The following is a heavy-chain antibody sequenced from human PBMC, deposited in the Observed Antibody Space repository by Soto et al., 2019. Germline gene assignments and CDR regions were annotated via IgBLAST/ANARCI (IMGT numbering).Heavy chain of an antibody. V-gene: IGHV6-1*01. J-gene: IGHJ5*02. Sequence: SQTLSLTCAISGDSVSSNSAACNLIRQSPSRGLEWLGRTYYRSKWYNDYAVYVKSRITINPDTSKNQFSLQLNSVTPEDTAVYYCARAPNTYYDFWSGYYTDWFDPWGQGTLVTVSS. D-gene: IGHD3-3*01. CDR2: TYYRSKWYN. CDR3: ARAPNTYYDFWSGYYTDWFDP. CDR1: GDSVSSNSAA.